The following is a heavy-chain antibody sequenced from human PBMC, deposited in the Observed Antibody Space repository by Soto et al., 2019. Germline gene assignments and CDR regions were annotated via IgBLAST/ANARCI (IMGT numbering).Heavy chain of an antibody. J-gene: IGHJ5*02. Sequence: EVQLVESGGGLVKPGGSLRLSCAASGFTFSNAWMSWVRQAPGKGLEWVGRIKSKTDGGTTDYAAPVKGRFTISRDDSKNTLYLQMNSLKTEDSAVYYCTTGTRSGSSDPWGQGTLVTVSS. CDR1: GFTFSNAW. D-gene: IGHD3-10*01. CDR2: IKSKTDGGTT. V-gene: IGHV3-15*01. CDR3: TTGTRSGSSDP.